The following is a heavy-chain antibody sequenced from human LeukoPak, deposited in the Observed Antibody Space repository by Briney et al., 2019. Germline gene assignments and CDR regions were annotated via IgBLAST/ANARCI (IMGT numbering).Heavy chain of an antibody. Sequence: PGGSLRLSCAASGFTFKNYAMSLVRQAPGKGLEWVSAISGSDAGTYYADSVKGRFTISRDNSKNTLYLQMNSLRAEDTAVYYCARESKGHLDYWGQGTLVTVSS. CDR1: GFTFKNYA. V-gene: IGHV3-23*01. CDR3: ARESKGHLDY. J-gene: IGHJ4*02. D-gene: IGHD4-11*01. CDR2: ISGSDAGT.